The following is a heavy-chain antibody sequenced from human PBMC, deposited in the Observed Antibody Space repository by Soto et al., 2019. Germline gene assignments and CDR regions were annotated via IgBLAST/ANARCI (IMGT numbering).Heavy chain of an antibody. CDR3: ARDRPQEGLFHWYFDL. V-gene: IGHV1-69*13. J-gene: IGHJ2*01. CDR1: GGTFSSYA. D-gene: IGHD3-3*01. Sequence: PGPPVKVSCKASGGTFSSYAISWVRQAPGQGLEWMGGIIPIFGTANYAQKFQGRVTITADESTSTAYMELSSLRSEDTAVYYCARDRPQEGLFHWYFDLWGRGTLVTVSS. CDR2: IIPIFGTA.